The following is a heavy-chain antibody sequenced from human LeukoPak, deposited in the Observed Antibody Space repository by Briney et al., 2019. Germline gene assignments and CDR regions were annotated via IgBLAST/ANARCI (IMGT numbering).Heavy chain of an antibody. D-gene: IGHD5-18*01. J-gene: IGHJ3*02. CDR3: AKGYSAPDAFDI. CDR2: ISGSGGST. V-gene: IGHV3-23*01. CDR1: GFTFSSYA. Sequence: GGSLRLSCAASGFTFSSYAMSWVRQAPGKGLEWVSAISGSGGSTYYADSVKGRFTISRDNSKSTLYLQMNSLRAEDTAVYYCAKGYSAPDAFDIWGQGTMVTVSS.